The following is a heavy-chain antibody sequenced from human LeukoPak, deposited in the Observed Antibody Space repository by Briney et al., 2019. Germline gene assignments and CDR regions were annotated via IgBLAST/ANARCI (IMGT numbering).Heavy chain of an antibody. CDR3: AKKKRELRGFDY. CDR1: GFTFSSYA. J-gene: IGHJ4*02. CDR2: IGGSGGST. V-gene: IGHV3-23*01. D-gene: IGHD1-7*01. Sequence: GGSLRLSCAASGFTFSSYAMSWVRQAPGKGLEWVSVIGGSGGSTYYADSVRGRFTISRDNSKNTLYLQMSSLRAEDTAVYYCAKKKRELRGFDYWGQGTLVTVSS.